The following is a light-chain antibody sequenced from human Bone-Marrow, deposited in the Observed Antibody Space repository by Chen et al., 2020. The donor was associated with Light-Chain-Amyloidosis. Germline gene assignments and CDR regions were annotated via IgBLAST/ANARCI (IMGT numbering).Light chain of an antibody. V-gene: IGLV3-25*03. CDR3: QSADRSGTYEVI. CDR2: RDT. Sequence: SYELTQPPSVSVSPGQTARITCSGDDLPTKYAYWYQQKPGQAPVLVIHRDTERPSGISERFSGSSSGTTATLTIRGVQAEDEADYRCQSADRSGTYEVIFGGGTKLPVL. J-gene: IGLJ2*01. CDR1: DLPTKY.